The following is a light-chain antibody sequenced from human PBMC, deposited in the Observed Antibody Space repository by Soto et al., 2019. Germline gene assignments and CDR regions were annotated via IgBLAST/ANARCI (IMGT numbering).Light chain of an antibody. CDR1: QSVSSY. V-gene: IGKV3-11*01. Sequence: EIVLTQSPATLSLSPGERATLSCRASQSVSSYLAWYQQKPGQAPRLLIYDASNRATGIPARFSGSGSGTDFTLTNSSIEPEDFAIYYCQQRSNWPPVTFGGGTKVEIK. CDR2: DAS. CDR3: QQRSNWPPVT. J-gene: IGKJ4*01.